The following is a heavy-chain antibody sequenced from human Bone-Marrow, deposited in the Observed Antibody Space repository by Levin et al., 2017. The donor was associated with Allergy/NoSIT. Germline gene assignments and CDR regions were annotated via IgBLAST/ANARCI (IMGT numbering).Heavy chain of an antibody. CDR3: ARRRGSDIVVVPAAIGYWRWNWFDP. J-gene: IGHJ5*02. V-gene: IGHV5-51*01. CDR2: IYPGDSDT. D-gene: IGHD2-2*01. CDR1: GYSFTSYW. Sequence: PGESLKISCKGSGYSFTSYWIGWVRQMPGKGLEWMGIIYPGDSDTRYSPSFQGQVTISADKSISTAYLQWSSLKASDTAMYYCARRRGSDIVVVPAAIGYWRWNWFDPWGQGTLVTVSS.